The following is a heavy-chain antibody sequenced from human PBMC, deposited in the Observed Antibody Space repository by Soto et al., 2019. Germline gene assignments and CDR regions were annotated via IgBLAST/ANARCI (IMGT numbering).Heavy chain of an antibody. CDR2: IYYSGST. CDR1: GGSISSSSYY. D-gene: IGHD3-22*01. J-gene: IGHJ4*02. Sequence: PSETLSLTCTVSGGSISSSSYYWGWIRQPPGKGLEWIGSIYYSGSTYYNPSLKSRVTISVDTSKNQFSLKLSSVTAADTAVYYCARHRRYYDSSGYYYFDYWGQGTLVTVSS. V-gene: IGHV4-39*01. CDR3: ARHRRYYDSSGYYYFDY.